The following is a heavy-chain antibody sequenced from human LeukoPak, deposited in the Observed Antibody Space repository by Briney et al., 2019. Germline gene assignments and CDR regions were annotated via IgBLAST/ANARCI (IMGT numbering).Heavy chain of an antibody. V-gene: IGHV3-15*01. CDR2: IKSKTDGGTT. CDR1: GFTFSNAW. J-gene: IGHJ6*03. D-gene: IGHD1-26*01. CDR3: TTSIVGATLWDYYYYYYMDV. Sequence: GGSLRLSCAASGFTFSNAWMSWVRQAPGKGLEWVGRIKSKTDGGTTDYAAPVKGRFTISRDDSKNTLYLQMSSLKTEDTAVYYCTTSIVGATLWDYYYYYYMDVWGKGTTVTVSS.